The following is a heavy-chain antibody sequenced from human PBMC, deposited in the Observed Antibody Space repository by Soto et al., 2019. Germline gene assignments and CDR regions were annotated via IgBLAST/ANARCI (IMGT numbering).Heavy chain of an antibody. CDR2: MYNTGST. J-gene: IGHJ6*02. CDR1: DGTIRCHC. V-gene: IGHV4-59*11. Sequence: TSQPQPLTCTVADGTIRCHCLSRIRQPPGKGLEWIGYMYNTGSTVYNPSFKSRVTISVDTSKNQFSLKLNSVTAADTAVYYCARDLWGYCGTDCYPLDVWGQGTTVTVSS. D-gene: IGHD2-21*02. CDR3: ARDLWGYCGTDCYPLDV.